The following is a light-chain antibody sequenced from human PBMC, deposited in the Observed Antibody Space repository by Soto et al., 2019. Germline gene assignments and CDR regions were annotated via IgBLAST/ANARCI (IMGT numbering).Light chain of an antibody. CDR2: EVS. CDR1: SSDVGAYNY. V-gene: IGLV2-14*01. Sequence: QSVLTQPASVSGSPGQSITISCTGTSSDVGAYNYVSWYQQHPDKAPKLMIFEVSDRPSGVSNRFSGPNSGNTASLTISGLQAEDEADYFCSSYTSNSTLVFGGGTQLTVL. J-gene: IGLJ3*02. CDR3: SSYTSNSTLV.